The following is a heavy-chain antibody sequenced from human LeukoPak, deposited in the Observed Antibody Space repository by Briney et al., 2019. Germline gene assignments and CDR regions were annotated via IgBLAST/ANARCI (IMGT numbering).Heavy chain of an antibody. CDR3: ARDWADYYGSGSYGDYYYGMDV. V-gene: IGHV1-2*04. D-gene: IGHD3-10*01. Sequence: ASVTVSCTASGYTFTGYYMHWVRQAPGQGLEWMGWINPNSGGTNYAQKFQGWVTMTRDTSISTAYMELSRLRSDDTAVYYCARDWADYYGSGSYGDYYYGMDVWGQGTTVTVSS. CDR2: INPNSGGT. CDR1: GYTFTGYY. J-gene: IGHJ6*02.